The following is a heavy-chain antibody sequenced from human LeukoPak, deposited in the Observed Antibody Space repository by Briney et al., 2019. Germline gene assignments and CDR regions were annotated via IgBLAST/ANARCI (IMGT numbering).Heavy chain of an antibody. Sequence: PGRSLRLSCAVSGYTFSSYGMHWVRQAPGKGLEWVAVISYDGSNKYYADSVKGRFTISRDNSKNTLYLQMNSLRAEDTAVYYCAKDELRFLEWLSRMDVWGQGTTVTVSS. D-gene: IGHD3-3*01. CDR1: GYTFSSYG. CDR2: ISYDGSNK. J-gene: IGHJ6*02. CDR3: AKDELRFLEWLSRMDV. V-gene: IGHV3-30*18.